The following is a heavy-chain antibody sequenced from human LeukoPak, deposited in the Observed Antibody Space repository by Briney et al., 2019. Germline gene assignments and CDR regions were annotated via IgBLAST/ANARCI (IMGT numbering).Heavy chain of an antibody. J-gene: IGHJ3*02. CDR3: ARDYYDSRGEAFDI. Sequence: PSETLSLTCTVSGGSISGYYWSWIRQPPGKGLEWIGYIYSGGSTNYNPSLKSRVTISVDTPKNQFSLKLNSVTAADTPVYYCARDYYDSRGEAFDIWGQGTMVTVSS. CDR1: GGSISGYY. D-gene: IGHD3-22*01. CDR2: IYSGGST. V-gene: IGHV4-59*01.